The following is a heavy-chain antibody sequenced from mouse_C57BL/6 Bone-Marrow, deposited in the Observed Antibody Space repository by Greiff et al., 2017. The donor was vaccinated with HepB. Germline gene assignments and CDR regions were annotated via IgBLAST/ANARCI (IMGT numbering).Heavy chain of an antibody. J-gene: IGHJ3*01. Sequence: VKLQESGAELARPGASVKLSCKASGYTLTSYGISWVKQRTGQGLEWIGEIYPRSGNTYYHEKFKGKATLTADKSSSTAYMELRSLTSEDSAVYFCARSSIYYGNYPWFAYWGQGTLVTVSA. CDR3: ARSSIYYGNYPWFAY. V-gene: IGHV1-81*01. CDR2: IYPRSGNT. CDR1: GYTLTSYG. D-gene: IGHD2-1*01.